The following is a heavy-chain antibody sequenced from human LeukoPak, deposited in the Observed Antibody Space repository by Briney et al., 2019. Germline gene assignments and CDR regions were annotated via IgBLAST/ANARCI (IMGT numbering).Heavy chain of an antibody. Sequence: GGSLRLSCAASGFTFSTYAMSWVRQAPRKGLEWVSAISGSGGSTYYADSVKGRFTISRDNSKNTLYLQMNSLRAEDTAVYYCAKGARYNWKGDAFDIWGQGTMVTVSS. CDR2: ISGSGGST. V-gene: IGHV3-23*01. D-gene: IGHD1-20*01. CDR3: AKGARYNWKGDAFDI. J-gene: IGHJ3*02. CDR1: GFTFSTYA.